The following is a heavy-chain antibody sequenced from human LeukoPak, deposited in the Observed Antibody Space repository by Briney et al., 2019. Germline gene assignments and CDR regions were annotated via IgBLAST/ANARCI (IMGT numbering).Heavy chain of an antibody. CDR3: ARGLTVGPIDY. V-gene: IGHV4-34*01. D-gene: IGHD4-23*01. CDR2: INHSGST. CDR1: GGSFSGYY. J-gene: IGHJ4*02. Sequence: PSETLPLTCAVYGGSFSGYYWSWIRQPPGKGLEWIGEINHSGSTNYNPSLKSRVTISVDTSKNQFSLKLSSVTAADTAVYYCARGLTVGPIDYWGQGTLVTVSS.